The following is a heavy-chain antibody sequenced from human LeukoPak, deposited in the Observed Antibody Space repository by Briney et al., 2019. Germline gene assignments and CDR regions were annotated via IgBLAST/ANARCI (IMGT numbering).Heavy chain of an antibody. CDR3: ARLRAREPLYWYFDL. D-gene: IGHD1-14*01. Sequence: QPSQTLSLTCTVSGGSISSGGYYWSWIRQHPGKGLEWIGYIYYSGSTYYNPSLKSRVTISVDTSKNQFSLKLSSVTAADTAVYYCARLRAREPLYWYFDLWGRGTLVTVSS. CDR2: IYYSGST. CDR1: GGSISSGGYY. V-gene: IGHV4-31*03. J-gene: IGHJ2*01.